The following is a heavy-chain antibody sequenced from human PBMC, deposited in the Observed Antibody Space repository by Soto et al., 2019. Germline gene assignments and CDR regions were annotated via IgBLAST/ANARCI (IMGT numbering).Heavy chain of an antibody. V-gene: IGHV3-11*01. Sequence: GSLRLSCAASGFSFSDYYMSWIRQAPGKGLEWVSLISTSGSSTDYADSVKGRFTISRDNAKNSLSLQMNSLRAEDTAVYYCANLAKNYYHYMDVWGRGTTVTVSS. J-gene: IGHJ6*03. CDR1: GFSFSDYY. D-gene: IGHD1-26*01. CDR3: ANLAKNYYHYMDV. CDR2: ISTSGSST.